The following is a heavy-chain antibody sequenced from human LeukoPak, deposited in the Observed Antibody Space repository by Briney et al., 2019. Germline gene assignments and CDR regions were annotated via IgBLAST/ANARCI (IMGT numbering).Heavy chain of an antibody. D-gene: IGHD3-10*01. V-gene: IGHV3-30*02. CDR1: GFPFSSYG. CDR3: AKVGYGSGSSFDY. J-gene: IGHJ4*02. CDR2: IRYDGSNK. Sequence: GSLMLSCAASGFPFSSYGKHWVRQAPGKGLEWVALIRYDGSNKYYADSVKGRFTISRDNSKNTLYLQMNSLRAEDTAVYYCAKVGYGSGSSFDYWGQGTLVTVSS.